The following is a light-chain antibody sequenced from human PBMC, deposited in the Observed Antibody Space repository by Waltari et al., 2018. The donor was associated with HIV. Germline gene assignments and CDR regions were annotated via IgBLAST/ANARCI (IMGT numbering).Light chain of an antibody. CDR3: QQYGRSPRT. Sequence: VLTQFPGTLSSSPGERVTLYCRSNETIYTNSLAWYQQKPGRPPRLLIYGVSNGVPGTPGRFSGSGSGTEFTFTITNLETDDFAIYYCQQYGRSPRTFGQGTKVE. J-gene: IGKJ1*01. CDR2: GVS. V-gene: IGKV3-20*01. CDR1: ETIYTNS.